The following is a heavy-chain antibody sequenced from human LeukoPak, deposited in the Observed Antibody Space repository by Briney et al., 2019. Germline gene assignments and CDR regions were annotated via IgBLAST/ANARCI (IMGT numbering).Heavy chain of an antibody. J-gene: IGHJ4*02. V-gene: IGHV3-30*04. Sequence: PGRSLRLSCAASGFTFRSYAMHWVRQAPGKGLEWVAVISYDGRGRYYADSVKGRFTISRDNSKNTLYLQMNSLRAEDTAVHYCAKEGEAFDYWGQETLATVSS. CDR3: AKEGEAFDY. D-gene: IGHD3-10*01. CDR2: ISYDGRGR. CDR1: GFTFRSYA.